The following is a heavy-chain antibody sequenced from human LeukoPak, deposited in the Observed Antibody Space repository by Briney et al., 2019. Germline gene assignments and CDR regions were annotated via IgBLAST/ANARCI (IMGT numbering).Heavy chain of an antibody. V-gene: IGHV3-23*01. CDR3: AIDGVAGRRPLLELGY. J-gene: IGHJ4*02. CDR2: ISGNGGST. Sequence: GGSLRLSCAASAFTLTSYAMSWVRQAPGKGLEWDSSISGNGGSTYYADSVKGRFTISRDNSKNTLFLQMNSLRAEDPAIYYCAIDGVAGRRPLLELGYWGQGSLVSVSS. D-gene: IGHD6-19*01. CDR1: AFTLTSYA.